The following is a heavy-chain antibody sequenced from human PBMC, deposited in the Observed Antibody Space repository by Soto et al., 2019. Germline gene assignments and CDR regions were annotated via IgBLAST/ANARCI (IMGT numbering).Heavy chain of an antibody. CDR1: GFTVSSNY. V-gene: IGHV3-66*01. D-gene: IGHD3-9*01. CDR3: AMGYYDILTGPNYYFDY. J-gene: IGHJ4*02. Sequence: GGSLRLSCAASGFTVSSNYMGWVRQAPGKGLEWGSVIYSGGSTYYADSVKGRFTISRDNSKNTLYLQMNSLRAEDTAVYYCAMGYYDILTGPNYYFDYWGQGTLVTVSS. CDR2: IYSGGST.